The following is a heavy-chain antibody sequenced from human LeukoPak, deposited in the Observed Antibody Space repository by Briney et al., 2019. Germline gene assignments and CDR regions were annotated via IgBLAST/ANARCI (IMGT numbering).Heavy chain of an antibody. J-gene: IGHJ4*02. CDR2: LNGRGDGP. Sequence: GGSLRLSCAASGFTFSNYAMSWVRQAPGKGLEWVSSLNGRGDGPYYADSVKGRFTISRDNSKNTLYLQMHSLRVEDTAVYYCAKGPHRDYWGQGTLLTVSS. V-gene: IGHV3-23*01. CDR1: GFTFSNYA. CDR3: AKGPHRDY.